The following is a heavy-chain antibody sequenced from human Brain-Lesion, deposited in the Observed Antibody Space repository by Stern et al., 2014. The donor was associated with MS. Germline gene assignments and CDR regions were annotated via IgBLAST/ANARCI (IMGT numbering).Heavy chain of an antibody. J-gene: IGHJ4*02. CDR2: INPNRGKT. CDR1: GYTFSSYD. D-gene: IGHD2-2*01. V-gene: IGHV1-8*01. CDR3: ARAVRNQLLSEY. Sequence: QVQLVQPGAEVKKPGASVKVSCKASGYTFSSYDITGVRQASGNGIEWMGGINPNRGKTGYATKFKGRVSITSDTSISTSYMEWASLTSDDTAVYFCARAVRNQLLSEYWGQGTLVTVSS.